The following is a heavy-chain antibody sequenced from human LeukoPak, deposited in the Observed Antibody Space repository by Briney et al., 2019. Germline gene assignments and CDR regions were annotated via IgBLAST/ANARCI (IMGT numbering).Heavy chain of an antibody. V-gene: IGHV3-30*04. CDR1: GFTFSSYA. Sequence: GGSPRLSCAASGFTFSSYAMHWVRQAPGKGLEWVAVISYDGSNKYYADSVKGRFTISRDNSKNTLYLQMNSLRAEDTAVYYCARDPQGPEDYWGQGTLVTVSS. J-gene: IGHJ4*02. CDR2: ISYDGSNK. CDR3: ARDPQGPEDY.